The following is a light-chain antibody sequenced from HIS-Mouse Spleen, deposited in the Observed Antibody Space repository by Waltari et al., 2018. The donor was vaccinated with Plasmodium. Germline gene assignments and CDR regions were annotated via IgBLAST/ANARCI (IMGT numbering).Light chain of an antibody. Sequence: SYELTQPPSVSVSPGQTARIPCSGDALPNQYAYWYQQKTGQAPVLVIYKDSERPSGIPERFSGSSSGTTVTLTISGVQAEDEADYYCQSADSSGTYRVFGGGTKLTVL. J-gene: IGLJ2*01. CDR1: ALPNQY. CDR3: QSADSSGTYRV. V-gene: IGLV3-25*03. CDR2: KDS.